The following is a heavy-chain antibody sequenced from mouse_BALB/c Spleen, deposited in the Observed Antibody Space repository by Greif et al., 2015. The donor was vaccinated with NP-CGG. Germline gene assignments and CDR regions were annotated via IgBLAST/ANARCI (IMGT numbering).Heavy chain of an antibody. Sequence: EVHLVESGGGLVQPGGSRKLSCAASGFTFSSFGMHWVRQAPEKGLEWVAYISSGSSTIYYADTVKGRFTISRDNPKNTLFLQMTSLRSEDTAMYYCVRSYYMDYWGQGTSVTVSS. CDR3: VRSYYMDY. D-gene: IGHD2-10*01. CDR1: GFTFSSFG. V-gene: IGHV5-17*02. CDR2: ISSGSSTI. J-gene: IGHJ4*01.